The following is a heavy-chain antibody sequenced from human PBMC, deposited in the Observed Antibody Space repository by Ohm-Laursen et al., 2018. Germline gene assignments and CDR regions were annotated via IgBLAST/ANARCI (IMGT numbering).Heavy chain of an antibody. J-gene: IGHJ3*02. CDR2: ISSSGGTI. CDR3: ARDTAYDI. CDR1: GFTFSNYY. V-gene: IGHV3-11*01. Sequence: SLRLSCAASGFTFSNYYMTWIRQAPGRGLEWVSYISSSGGTIYYADSVKGRFTISRDNAKNSLYLQVNSLTAEDTAVYYCARDTAYDIWGQGTMVTVSS.